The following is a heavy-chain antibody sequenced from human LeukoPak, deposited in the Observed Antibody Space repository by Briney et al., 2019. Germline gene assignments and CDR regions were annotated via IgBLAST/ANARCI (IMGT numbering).Heavy chain of an antibody. Sequence: PSETLSLTCTVSGGSISSYYWSWIRQPPGKGLEWIGYIYYSRSTNYNPSLKSRVTISVDTSKNQFSLKLSSVTAAATAVYYCARAPSKLGYCSGGSCYPRNYYHYCYMSVWGKGTTVTVSS. D-gene: IGHD2-15*01. V-gene: IGHV4-59*12. CDR3: ARAPSKLGYCSGGSCYPRNYYHYCYMSV. CDR1: GGSISSYY. CDR2: IYYSRST. J-gene: IGHJ6*03.